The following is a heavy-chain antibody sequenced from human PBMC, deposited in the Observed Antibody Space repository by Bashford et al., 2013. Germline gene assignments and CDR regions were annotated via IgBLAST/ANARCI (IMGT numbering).Heavy chain of an antibody. D-gene: IGHD5-18*01. CDR2: INHSGST. V-gene: IGHV4-34*01. CDR1: GGSFSDYY. J-gene: IGHJ6*02. CDR3: ARVRCQVDTAMVTYYYYGMDV. Sequence: SETLSLTCAVYGGSFSDYYWSWIRQPPGKGLEWIGEINHSGSTNYNPSLKSRVTISVDTSKNQFSLKLSSVTAADTAVYYCARVRCQVDTAMVTYYYYGMDVWGQGTTVTVSS.